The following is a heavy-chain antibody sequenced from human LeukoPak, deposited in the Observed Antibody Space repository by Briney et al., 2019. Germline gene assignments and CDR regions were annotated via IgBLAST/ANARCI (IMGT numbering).Heavy chain of an antibody. J-gene: IGHJ5*02. Sequence: GGSLSLSCAASGFTFSSYWMSWVRQAPGKGLEWVANIKQDGSEKYCMDSVKGRFTVSRDNAKNSLYLQMNSLRAEDTAVYHCARVDGHAHWFDPRGQGTLVTVSS. CDR2: IKQDGSEK. CDR3: ARVDGHAHWFDP. V-gene: IGHV3-7*03. CDR1: GFTFSSYW.